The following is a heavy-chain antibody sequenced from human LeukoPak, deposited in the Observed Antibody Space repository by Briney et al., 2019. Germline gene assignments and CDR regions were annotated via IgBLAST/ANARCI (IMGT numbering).Heavy chain of an antibody. D-gene: IGHD3-10*01. J-gene: IGHJ3*02. CDR2: ISSSGSTI. V-gene: IGHV3-48*03. CDR3: AKDLGGSGSYLDDAFDI. CDR1: GFTFSSYE. Sequence: RPGGSLRLSCAASGFTFSSYEMNWVRQAPGKGLEWVSYISSSGSTIYYADSVKGRFTISRDNAKNSLYLQMNSLRAEDTAVYYCAKDLGGSGSYLDDAFDIWGQGTMVTVSS.